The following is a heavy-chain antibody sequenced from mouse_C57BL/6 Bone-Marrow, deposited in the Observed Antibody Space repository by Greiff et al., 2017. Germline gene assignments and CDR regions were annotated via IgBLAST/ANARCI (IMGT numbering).Heavy chain of an antibody. V-gene: IGHV14-4*01. J-gene: IGHJ2*01. CDR1: GFTFNDDY. Sequence: VQLQQSGAELVRPGASVKLSCTASGFTFNDDYIHWVKQRPEQGLEWIGGIDPEIGDTDYASKFQGKATITSDTSSNTAYLQLSSLTSEDTAVYYCTSTDVNYFDFGNQATPLTVAS. CDR2: IDPEIGDT. CDR3: TSTDVNYFDF. D-gene: IGHD2-3*01.